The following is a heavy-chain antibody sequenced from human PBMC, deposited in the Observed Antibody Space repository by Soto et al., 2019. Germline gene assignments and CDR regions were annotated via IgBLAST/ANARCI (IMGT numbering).Heavy chain of an antibody. J-gene: IGHJ2*01. Sequence: QVQLQQWGAGLLKPSETLSLTCAVYGGSFSGYYWSWIRQPPGKGLEWIGEINHSGSTNYNPSLKRRVTISVDTSKNQFSLKLSSVTAADTAVYYCARGRKRYGDYGRFWYFDLWGRGTLVTVSS. CDR2: INHSGST. CDR3: ARGRKRYGDYGRFWYFDL. V-gene: IGHV4-34*01. CDR1: GGSFSGYY. D-gene: IGHD4-17*01.